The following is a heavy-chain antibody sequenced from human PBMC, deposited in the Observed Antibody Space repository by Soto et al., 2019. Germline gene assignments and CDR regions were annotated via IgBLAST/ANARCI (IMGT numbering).Heavy chain of an antibody. Sequence: QVQLVQSGAEVKKPGSSVKVSCKASGGTFSDYGISWVRQAPGQGLEWMGGIIPVFGTTNYAQRFQGRVTISADESTGTVYMQLSSLRSDDTAAFYCASPWGTSDDAFTIWGQGTLVTVSS. CDR1: GGTFSDYG. CDR2: IIPVFGTT. J-gene: IGHJ3*02. D-gene: IGHD3-16*01. CDR3: ASPWGTSDDAFTI. V-gene: IGHV1-69*01.